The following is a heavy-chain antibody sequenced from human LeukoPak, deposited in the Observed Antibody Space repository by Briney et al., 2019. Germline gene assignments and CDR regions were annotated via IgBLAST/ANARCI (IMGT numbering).Heavy chain of an antibody. J-gene: IGHJ4*02. CDR2: INLDGTDE. D-gene: IGHD4-23*01. Sequence: GGSLRLSCAASAFTFSSSWMSWVRQAPGKGLEWVANINLDGTDERYVDSVKGRFTISRDNAKNSLYLQMNSLRAEDTAVYYCARNYGGNSGHWGQGTLVTVSS. CDR1: AFTFSSSW. CDR3: ARNYGGNSGH. V-gene: IGHV3-7*05.